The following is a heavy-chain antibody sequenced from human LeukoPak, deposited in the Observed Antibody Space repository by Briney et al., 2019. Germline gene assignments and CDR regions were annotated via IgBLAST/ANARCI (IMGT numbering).Heavy chain of an antibody. J-gene: IGHJ5*02. D-gene: IGHD3-16*01. V-gene: IGHV4-30-4*01. CDR2: IYYSGST. CDR1: GGSFRRDY. Sequence: SETLSLTCAVSGGSFRRDYWSWIRQPPGKGLEWIGYIYYSGSTYYNPSLKSRVTISVDTSKNQFSLKLSSVTAADTAVYYCARDLGNWFDPWGQGTLVTVSS. CDR3: ARDLGNWFDP.